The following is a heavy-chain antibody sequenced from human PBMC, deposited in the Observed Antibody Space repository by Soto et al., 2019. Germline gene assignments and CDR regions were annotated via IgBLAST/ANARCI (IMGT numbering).Heavy chain of an antibody. D-gene: IGHD3-10*01. CDR2: INHSGST. CDR3: SRRSLPYYYGSGSYLDY. CDR1: GGSFSGYY. V-gene: IGHV4-34*01. J-gene: IGHJ4*02. Sequence: PSETLSLTCAVYGGSFSGYYWSWIRQPPGKGLEWIGEINHSGSTNYNPSLKSRVTISVDTSKNQFSLKLSSVTAADTAVYYCSRRSLPYYYGSGSYLDYWGQGTLVTVSS.